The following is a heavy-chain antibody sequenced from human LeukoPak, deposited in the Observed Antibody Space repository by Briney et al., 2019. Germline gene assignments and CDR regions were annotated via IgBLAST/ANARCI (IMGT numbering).Heavy chain of an antibody. Sequence: EASVKVSCKASGYTFTSYYMHWVRQAPGQGLEWMGIINPSGGSTSYAQKFQGRVTMTRDMSTSTVYMELRSLRSDDTAVYYCARDRGLQSRSGDYWGQGTLVTVSS. D-gene: IGHD2-15*01. CDR2: INPSGGST. J-gene: IGHJ4*02. CDR1: GYTFTSYY. V-gene: IGHV1-46*01. CDR3: ARDRGLQSRSGDY.